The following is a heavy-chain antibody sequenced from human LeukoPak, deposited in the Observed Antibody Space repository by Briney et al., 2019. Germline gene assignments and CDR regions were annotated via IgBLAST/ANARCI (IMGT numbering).Heavy chain of an antibody. J-gene: IGHJ4*02. CDR1: GGSPSIYY. Sequence: SETLSLTCAVSGGSPSIYYASCIRGPPGKGLEWIGYIYYSWSTNQNPSLKRRVTISVDTSKNQFSLKLSSVSAADTAVYYCARHRSGWCGYDFWGRGTLVTVSA. CDR2: IYYSWST. V-gene: IGHV4-59*08. D-gene: IGHD6-19*01. CDR3: ARHRSGWCGYDF.